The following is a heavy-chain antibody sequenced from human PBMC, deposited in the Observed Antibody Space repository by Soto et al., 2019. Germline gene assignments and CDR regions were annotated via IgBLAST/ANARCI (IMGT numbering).Heavy chain of an antibody. V-gene: IGHV4-31*03. CDR1: GGSISSGGYY. Sequence: SETLSLTCTVSGGSISSGGYYWSWIRQHPGKGLEWIGYIYYSGSTYYNPSLKSRVTISVDTSKNQFSLKLSSVTAADTAVYYCARGAVGATPFDYWGQGXLVTVYS. J-gene: IGHJ4*02. CDR3: ARGAVGATPFDY. CDR2: IYYSGST. D-gene: IGHD1-26*01.